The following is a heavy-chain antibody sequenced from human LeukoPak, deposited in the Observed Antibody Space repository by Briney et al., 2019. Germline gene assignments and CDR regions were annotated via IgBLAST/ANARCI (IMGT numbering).Heavy chain of an antibody. CDR3: ARDSYSSSWYLPYYYHGMDV. CDR1: GFTFSSYS. J-gene: IGHJ6*02. D-gene: IGHD6-13*01. V-gene: IGHV3-21*01. CDR2: ISSSSSYI. Sequence: PGGSLRLSCAASGFTFSSYSMNWVRQAPGKGLEWVSSISSSSSYIYYADSVKDRFTISRDNAKNSLYLQMNSLRAEDTAVYYCARDSYSSSWYLPYYYHGMDVWGQGTTVTVSS.